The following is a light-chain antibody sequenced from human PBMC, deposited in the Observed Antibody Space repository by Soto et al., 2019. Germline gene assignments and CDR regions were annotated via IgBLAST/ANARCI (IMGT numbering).Light chain of an antibody. Sequence: EVVLTQSPATLSLSPGERATLSCRASENVRTFVDWYQQKPGQAPRLLIYGASNRATGIPARFSGSGSGTDFPLTISHLEPEDFAVYYCQQHSHWPPWTFGQGTRVEIQ. CDR1: ENVRTF. CDR2: GAS. J-gene: IGKJ1*01. V-gene: IGKV3-11*01. CDR3: QQHSHWPPWT.